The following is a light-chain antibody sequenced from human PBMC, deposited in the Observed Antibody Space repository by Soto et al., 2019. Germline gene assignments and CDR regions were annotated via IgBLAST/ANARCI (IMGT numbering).Light chain of an antibody. CDR1: SSDVDGYKY. V-gene: IGLV2-14*01. J-gene: IGLJ3*02. CDR3: SSYTSRSTFWV. Sequence: QSALTQSASVSGSPGQSITISCTGTSSDVDGYKYVSWYQQHPGKAPKLMIYAVSNRPSGVSNRFSGSKSGDTASLTISGLQAEDEADYYCSSYTSRSTFWVFGGGTKLTVL. CDR2: AVS.